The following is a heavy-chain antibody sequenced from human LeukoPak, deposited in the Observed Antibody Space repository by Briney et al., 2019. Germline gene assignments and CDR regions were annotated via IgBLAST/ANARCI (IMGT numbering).Heavy chain of an antibody. CDR1: GGTFSSYA. V-gene: IGHV1-69*04. D-gene: IGHD3-3*01. J-gene: IGHJ5*02. CDR3: ARSPGPVYDFWSGYYTGERWFDP. Sequence: GASVKVSCKASGGTFSSYAISWVRQAPGQGLEWIGRIIPILGIANYAQKFQGRVTITADKSTSTAYMELSSLRSEDTAVYYCARSPGPVYDFWSGYYTGERWFDPWGQGTLVTVSS. CDR2: IIPILGIA.